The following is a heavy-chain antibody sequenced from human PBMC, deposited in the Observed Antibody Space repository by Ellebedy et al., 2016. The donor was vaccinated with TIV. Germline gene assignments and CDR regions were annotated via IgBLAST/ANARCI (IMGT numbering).Heavy chain of an antibody. Sequence: MPSETLSLTCTVSGGSISSSSYYWGWIRQPPGKGLEWIGSIYYRGSTYYNPSLKRRVTISVDTSKNQLSLTLSSVNAADTAVYYCARCPSEEAMLSYYFDYWGQGTLVTVSP. CDR2: IYYRGST. CDR3: ARCPSEEAMLSYYFDY. CDR1: GGSISSSSYY. D-gene: IGHD3-10*02. J-gene: IGHJ4*02. V-gene: IGHV4-39*01.